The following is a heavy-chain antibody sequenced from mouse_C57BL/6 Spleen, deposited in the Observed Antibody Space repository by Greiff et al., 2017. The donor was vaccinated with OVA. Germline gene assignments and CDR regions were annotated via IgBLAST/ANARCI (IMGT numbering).Heavy chain of an antibody. CDR3: ARGGLLRYPWYFDV. D-gene: IGHD1-1*01. V-gene: IGHV1-76*01. Sequence: QVQLQQSGAELVRPGASVKLSCKASGYTFTDYYINWVKQRPGQGLEWIARIYPGSGNTYYNEKFKGKATLTAEKSSSTAYMQLSSLTSEDSAVYFCARGGLLRYPWYFDVWGTGTTVTVSS. CDR2: IYPGSGNT. J-gene: IGHJ1*03. CDR1: GYTFTDYY.